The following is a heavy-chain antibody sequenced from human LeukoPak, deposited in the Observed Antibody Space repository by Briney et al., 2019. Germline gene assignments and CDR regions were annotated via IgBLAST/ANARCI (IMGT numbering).Heavy chain of an antibody. V-gene: IGHV4-38-2*02. CDR1: GYSISSGYY. J-gene: IGHJ3*01. CDR2: IYHSGSI. CDR3: ARGEGVVVTEDAFDF. Sequence: SETLSLTCTASGYSISSGYYCGWIRPPPKKGLEWIGSIYHSGSIYYNPSLKSRVTISVDTAKNQFSLKLSYLTAADTAVYYCARGEGVVVTEDAFDFWGQGTMVTVSS. D-gene: IGHD2-15*01.